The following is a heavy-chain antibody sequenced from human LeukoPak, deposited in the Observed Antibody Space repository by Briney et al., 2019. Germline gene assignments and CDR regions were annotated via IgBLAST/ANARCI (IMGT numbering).Heavy chain of an antibody. V-gene: IGHV1-69*05. D-gene: IGHD2-2*01. CDR3: ARGPEVPAARVYYYYYMDV. CDR2: IIPIFGTA. CDR1: GGTFSSYA. J-gene: IGHJ6*03. Sequence: SAKVSCKASGGTFSSYAISWVRQAPGQGLEWMGGIIPIFGTANYAQKFQGRVTITTDESTSTAYMELSSLRSEDTAVYYCARGPEVPAARVYYYYYMDVWGKGTTVTVSS.